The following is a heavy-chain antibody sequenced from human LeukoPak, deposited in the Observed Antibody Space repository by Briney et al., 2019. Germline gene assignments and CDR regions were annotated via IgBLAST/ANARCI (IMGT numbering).Heavy chain of an antibody. D-gene: IGHD1-26*01. CDR3: AKDTSGSYQRTLDY. CDR1: GFTVSSNY. CDR2: TRYDGNKK. Sequence: GGSLRLSCAASGFTVSSNYMSWVRQAPGKGLEWVAFTRYDGNKKDYADSVKGRFTISRDNSKNTLYLQMNRLRTEDTAEYYCAKDTSGSYQRTLDYWGQGILVTVSS. J-gene: IGHJ4*02. V-gene: IGHV3-30*02.